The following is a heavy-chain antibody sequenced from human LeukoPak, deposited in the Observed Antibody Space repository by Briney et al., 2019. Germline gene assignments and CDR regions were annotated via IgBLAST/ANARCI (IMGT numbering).Heavy chain of an antibody. J-gene: IGHJ6*03. CDR1: GFTFSDYY. Sequence: GGSLRLSCAASGFTFSDYYMSWIRQAPGKGLEWVSYISSSGSTIYYADSVKGRFTISRDNAKNSLYLQMNSLRAEDTAVYYCARETPDTYYDFWSGYYYYYYYYMDVWGEGTTVTVSS. CDR3: ARETPDTYYDFWSGYYYYYYYYMDV. V-gene: IGHV3-11*01. D-gene: IGHD3-3*01. CDR2: ISSSGSTI.